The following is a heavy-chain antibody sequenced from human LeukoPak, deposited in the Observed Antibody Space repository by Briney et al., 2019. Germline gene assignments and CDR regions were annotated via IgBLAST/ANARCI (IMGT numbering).Heavy chain of an antibody. CDR1: GFTFSSYW. V-gene: IGHV3-74*01. Sequence: GGSLRLSCAASGFTFSSYWMHWVRHAPGKGLVWVSRINSDGSSTIYADSVKGRFTISRDNAKNALYLQMNSLKAEDTAVYYCARDEYGSGSYYPTRFDYWGQGTLVTVSS. J-gene: IGHJ4*02. D-gene: IGHD3-10*01. CDR3: ARDEYGSGSYYPTRFDY. CDR2: INSDGSST.